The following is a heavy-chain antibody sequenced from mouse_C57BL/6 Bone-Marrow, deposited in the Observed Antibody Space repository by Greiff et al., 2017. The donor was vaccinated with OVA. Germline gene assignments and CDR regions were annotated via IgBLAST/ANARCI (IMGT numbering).Heavy chain of an antibody. CDR3: ARGGIIITTEKYYLDY. Sequence: VQLQQSGAELVKPGASVKLSCTASGFNIKDYYMHWVKQRTEQGLEWIGRIDPEDGETKYAPKFQGKATITADTSSNTAYLQLSILTSEDTAVYYCARGGIIITTEKYYLDYWGQGTTLTVSS. V-gene: IGHV14-2*01. D-gene: IGHD1-1*01. CDR2: IDPEDGET. CDR1: GFNIKDYY. J-gene: IGHJ2*01.